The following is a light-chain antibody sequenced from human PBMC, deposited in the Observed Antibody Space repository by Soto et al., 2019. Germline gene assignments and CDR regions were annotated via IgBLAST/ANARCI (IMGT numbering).Light chain of an antibody. V-gene: IGKV3-20*01. J-gene: IGKJ4*01. CDR3: QQYGSSRYT. Sequence: EIVLTQSPDTLSLSPGERATLPCRASQSVSSSYLAWYQQKPGQAPRLLIYGASSRATGIPDRFSGSGSGTDFTLTISRLEPEDFAVYYCQQYGSSRYTFGGGTKVDIK. CDR2: GAS. CDR1: QSVSSSY.